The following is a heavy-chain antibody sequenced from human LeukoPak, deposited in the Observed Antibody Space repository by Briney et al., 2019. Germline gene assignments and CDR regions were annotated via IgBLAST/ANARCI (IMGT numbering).Heavy chain of an antibody. CDR3: AKDGMPNYYYYMDV. V-gene: IGHV3-23*01. D-gene: IGHD1-1*01. J-gene: IGHJ6*03. CDR2: ISGSGGST. CDR1: GFTFSSYA. Sequence: GGSLRLSCAASGFTFSSYAMSWVRQAPGKGLEWVSAISGSGGSTYYADSVKGRFTISRDNSKNTLYLQMNSLRAEDTAVYYCAKDGMPNYYYYMDVWGKGTTVTVSS.